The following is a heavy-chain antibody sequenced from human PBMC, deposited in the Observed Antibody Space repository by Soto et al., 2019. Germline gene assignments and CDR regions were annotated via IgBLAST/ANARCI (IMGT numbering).Heavy chain of an antibody. Sequence: QVQLVQSGAEVKKPGASVKVSCKASGYTFTSYAMHWVRQAPGQRLEWMGWINAGNGNTKYSQKFQGRVTITRDTSASTAYMELSSLRSEATAVYYCARGVAGSGGWYFALWGRGTLVTVSS. V-gene: IGHV1-3*01. J-gene: IGHJ2*01. CDR3: ARGVAGSGGWYFAL. CDR1: GYTFTSYA. CDR2: INAGNGNT. D-gene: IGHD6-19*01.